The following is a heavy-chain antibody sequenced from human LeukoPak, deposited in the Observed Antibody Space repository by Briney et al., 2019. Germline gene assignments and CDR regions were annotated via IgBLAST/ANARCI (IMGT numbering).Heavy chain of an antibody. J-gene: IGHJ3*02. CDR2: IFYSGST. V-gene: IGHV4-39*01. D-gene: IGHD3-22*01. CDR3: ARKYYYDSSATRAFDI. Sequence: SETLSLTCTVSSGSISTSNYYWGWVRQPPGKALEWIGNIFYSGSTYYNPSLKSRVTISVDTSKNQFSLKLSSVTAADTAVYYCARKYYYDSSATRAFDIWGQGTMVTVSS. CDR1: SGSISTSNYY.